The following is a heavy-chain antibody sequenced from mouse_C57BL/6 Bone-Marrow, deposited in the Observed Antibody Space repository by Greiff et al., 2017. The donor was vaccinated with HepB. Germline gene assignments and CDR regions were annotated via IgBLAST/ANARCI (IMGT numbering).Heavy chain of an antibody. CDR2: IYPGDGDT. CDR1: GYAFSSYW. D-gene: IGHD2-4*01. CDR3: AGGFYYYDEGFAY. V-gene: IGHV1-80*01. Sequence: VMLVESGAELVKPGASVKISCKASGYAFSSYWMNWVKQRPGKGLEWIGQIYPGDGDTNYNGKFKGKATLTADKSSSTAYMQLSSLTSEDSAVYFCAGGFYYYDEGFAYWGQGTLVTVSA. J-gene: IGHJ3*01.